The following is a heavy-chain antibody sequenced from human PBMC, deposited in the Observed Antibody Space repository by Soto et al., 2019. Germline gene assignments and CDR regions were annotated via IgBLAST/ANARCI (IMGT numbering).Heavy chain of an antibody. CDR3: AKDWGLAKYRLTDCDGGCFDWFFAF. CDR2: ISGSGGST. V-gene: IGHV3-23*01. J-gene: IGHJ2*01. Sequence: GRSLRLSCAASGFTISSYAMSWVRQAPGKGLEWVSTISGSGGSTYYADSVKGRFTISRDNSKNTLYLQMDSLRAEDTAVYYCAKDWGLAKYRLTDCDGGCFDWFFAFWGRGALV. CDR1: GFTISSYA. D-gene: IGHD2-21*02.